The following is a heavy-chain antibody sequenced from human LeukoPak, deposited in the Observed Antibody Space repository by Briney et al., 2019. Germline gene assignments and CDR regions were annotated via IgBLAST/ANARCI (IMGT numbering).Heavy chain of an antibody. Sequence: GGSLRLSCAASGFTFSSYWMHWVRQAPGKGLVWVSRINSDGSSTSYADSVKGRFTISRDNAKNTLYLQMNSLRAEDTAVYYCARHYRQPAALDYWGQGTLVTVSS. CDR3: ARHYRQPAALDY. CDR2: INSDGSST. V-gene: IGHV3-74*01. CDR1: GFTFSSYW. D-gene: IGHD6-13*01. J-gene: IGHJ4*02.